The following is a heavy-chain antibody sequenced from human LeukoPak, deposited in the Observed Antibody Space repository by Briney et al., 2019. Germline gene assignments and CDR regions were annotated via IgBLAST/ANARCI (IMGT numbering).Heavy chain of an antibody. V-gene: IGHV4-34*01. CDR3: ARRGKMGATY. CDR2: INHSGST. CDR1: GGSFSGYY. J-gene: IGHJ4*02. Sequence: ASETLSLTCAVYGGSFSGYYWSWIRQPPGKGLEWIGEINHSGSTNYNPPLKSRVTISVDTSKNQFSLKLSSVTTADTAVYYCARRGKMGATYWGQGTLVTVSS. D-gene: IGHD2-8*01.